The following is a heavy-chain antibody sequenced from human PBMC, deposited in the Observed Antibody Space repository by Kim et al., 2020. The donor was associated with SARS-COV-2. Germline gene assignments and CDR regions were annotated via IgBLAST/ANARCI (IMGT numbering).Heavy chain of an antibody. J-gene: IGHJ6*02. Sequence: ASVKVSCKASGYTFTGYYMHWVRQAPGQGLEWMGWINPNSGGTNYAQKFQGRVTMTRDTSISTAYMELSRLRSDDTAVYYCARVYCSSTSCYRAYYYGMDVWGQGTTVTVSS. V-gene: IGHV1-2*02. D-gene: IGHD2-2*01. CDR2: INPNSGGT. CDR1: GYTFTGYY. CDR3: ARVYCSSTSCYRAYYYGMDV.